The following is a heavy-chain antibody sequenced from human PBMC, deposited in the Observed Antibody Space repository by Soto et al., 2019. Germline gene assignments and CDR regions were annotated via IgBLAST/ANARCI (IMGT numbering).Heavy chain of an antibody. CDR1: GFTFGDYS. Sequence: PGGSLILSCTASGFTFGDYSMNWFRQAPGKGLEWVGFIRSKAYGGTTENAASVKGRFTISRDDSKSIAYLQMNSLKTEDTAVYYCTRDHRHLDYWGQGTLVTVSS. CDR3: TRDHRHLDY. V-gene: IGHV3-49*03. J-gene: IGHJ4*02. CDR2: IRSKAYGGTT.